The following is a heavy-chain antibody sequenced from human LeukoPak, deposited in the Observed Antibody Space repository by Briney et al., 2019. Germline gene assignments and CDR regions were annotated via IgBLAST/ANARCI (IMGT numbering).Heavy chain of an antibody. CDR3: ARSGSGYLDY. CDR1: GFTFSSYA. Sequence: RGSLRLSFAASGFTFSSYAMSWVRQAPGKGLEWVSAINGSGGSTYYADSVKGRFTISRDNAKNSLFLQVNSLRAEDTAVYYCARSGSGYLDYWGQGTLVTVSS. V-gene: IGHV3-23*01. J-gene: IGHJ4*02. D-gene: IGHD6-19*01. CDR2: INGSGGST.